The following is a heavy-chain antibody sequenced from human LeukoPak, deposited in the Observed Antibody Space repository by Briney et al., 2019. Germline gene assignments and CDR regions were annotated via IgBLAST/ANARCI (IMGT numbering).Heavy chain of an antibody. CDR1: EYTFSSYS. D-gene: IGHD2-2*01. CDR2: INAGKGNT. J-gene: IGHJ6*02. Sequence: ASVTVSCKASEYTFSSYSIHWVRQAPGQRLEWMGWINAGKGNTKYSQKLQGRVTITGDTSASTAYMELSSLRSEDTAVYYCARGSCGSTSCFMDVWGQGTTVTVSS. V-gene: IGHV1-3*01. CDR3: ARGSCGSTSCFMDV.